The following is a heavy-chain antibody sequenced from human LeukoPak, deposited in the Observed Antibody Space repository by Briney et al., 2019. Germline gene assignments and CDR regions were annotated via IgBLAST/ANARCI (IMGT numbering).Heavy chain of an antibody. CDR1: GYTFTSYG. CDR3: ARSPGTMIVALDY. V-gene: IGHV1-2*02. Sequence: GASVKVSCKASGYTFTSYGISWVRQAPGQGLEWMGWINPNSGGTNYAQKFQGRVTMTRDTSISTAYMELSRLRSDDTAVYYCARSPGTMIVALDYWGQGTLVTVSS. CDR2: INPNSGGT. J-gene: IGHJ4*02. D-gene: IGHD3-22*01.